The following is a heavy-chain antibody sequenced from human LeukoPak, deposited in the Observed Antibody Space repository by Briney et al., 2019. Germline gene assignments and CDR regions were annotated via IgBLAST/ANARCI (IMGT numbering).Heavy chain of an antibody. CDR3: ARDEPGYCSSTSCPDGSADY. J-gene: IGHJ4*02. CDR2: INPNSGGT. CDR1: GYTFTGYY. V-gene: IGHV1-2*06. Sequence: ASVKVSCKASGYTFTGYYMHWVRQAPGQGLEWMGRINPNSGGTNYAQKFRGRVTMTRDTSISTAYMELSRLRSDDTAVYYCARDEPGYCSSTSCPDGSADYWGQGTLVTVSS. D-gene: IGHD2-2*01.